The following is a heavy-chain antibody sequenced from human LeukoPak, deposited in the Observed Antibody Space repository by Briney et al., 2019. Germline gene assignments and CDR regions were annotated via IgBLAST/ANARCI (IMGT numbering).Heavy chain of an antibody. D-gene: IGHD3-9*01. CDR3: ARAPYYDNALFDI. V-gene: IGHV4-34*01. CDR1: GGSFSGYY. Sequence: PSETLSLTCAVYGGSFSGYYWSWIRQPPGKGLEWIGEINHSGSTNYNPSLKSRVTISVDTSKNQFSLKLSSVTAADTAVYYCARAPYYDNALFDIWGQGTMVTVSS. CDR2: INHSGST. J-gene: IGHJ3*02.